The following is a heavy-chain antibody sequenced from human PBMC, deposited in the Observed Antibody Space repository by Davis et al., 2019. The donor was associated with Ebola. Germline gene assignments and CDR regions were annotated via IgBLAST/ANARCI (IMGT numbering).Heavy chain of an antibody. J-gene: IGHJ4*02. D-gene: IGHD3-10*01. CDR3: ANGFGELDY. Sequence: AASVKVSCKASGGTFSTYTISWVRQAPGQGLEWMGRIIPMLGIPNYAQKFQGRVTITADKSTSTAYMELSSLRSEDTAVYYCANGFGELDYWGQGTLVTVSS. CDR1: GGTFSTYT. V-gene: IGHV1-69*02. CDR2: IIPMLGIP.